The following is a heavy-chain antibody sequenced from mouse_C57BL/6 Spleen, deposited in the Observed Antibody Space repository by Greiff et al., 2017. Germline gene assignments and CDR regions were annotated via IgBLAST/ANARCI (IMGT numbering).Heavy chain of an antibody. CDR3: ARSGSSYDYYAMDY. CDR1: GYAFSSYW. D-gene: IGHD1-1*01. V-gene: IGHV1-80*01. Sequence: VQLQQSGAELVKPGASVKISCKASGYAFSSYWMNWVKQRPGKGLEWIGQIYPGDGDTNYNGKFKGKATLTADKSSSTAYMQLSRLNSEDSAVYFCARSGSSYDYYAMDYWGQGTSVTVSS. CDR2: IYPGDGDT. J-gene: IGHJ4*01.